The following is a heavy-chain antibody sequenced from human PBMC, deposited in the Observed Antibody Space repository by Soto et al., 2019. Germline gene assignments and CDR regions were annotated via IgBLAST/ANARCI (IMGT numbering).Heavy chain of an antibody. Sequence: QVQLVESGGGVVQPGRSLRLSCAASGFTFSSYGMHWVRQAPGKGLEWVAVIWYDGSNKYYADSVKGRFTISRDNSKNTLYLQMNSLRAEDTAVYYCARSFDYLDYYYGMGVWGQGTTVTVSS. CDR3: ARSFDYLDYYYGMGV. CDR1: GFTFSSYG. V-gene: IGHV3-33*01. J-gene: IGHJ6*02. CDR2: IWYDGSNK. D-gene: IGHD3-9*01.